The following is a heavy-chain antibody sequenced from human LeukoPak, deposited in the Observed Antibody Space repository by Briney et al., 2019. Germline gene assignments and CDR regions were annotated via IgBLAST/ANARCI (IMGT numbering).Heavy chain of an antibody. CDR3: AKPPKYSGSYHRASWFDP. D-gene: IGHD1-26*01. CDR1: GGSISSGGYY. J-gene: IGHJ5*02. Sequence: ETLSLTCTVSGGSISSGGYYWSWVRQAPGKGLEWVSAISGSGGSTYYADSVKGRFTISRDNSKNTLYLQMNSLRAEDTAVYYCAKPPKYSGSYHRASWFDPWGQGTLVTVSS. CDR2: ISGSGGST. V-gene: IGHV3-23*01.